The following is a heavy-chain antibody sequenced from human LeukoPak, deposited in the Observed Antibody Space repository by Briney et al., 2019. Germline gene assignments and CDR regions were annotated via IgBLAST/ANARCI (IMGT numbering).Heavy chain of an antibody. CDR3: ARSPGYSYDAFDI. CDR2: INHSGST. D-gene: IGHD5-18*01. Sequence: PSETLSLTCAVYGGSFSGYYWSWIRQPPGKGLEWIGEINHSGSTNYNPSLKSRVTISVDTSKNQFSLKLSSVTAADTAVYYCARSPGYSYDAFDIWGQGTMVTVSS. J-gene: IGHJ3*02. V-gene: IGHV4-34*01. CDR1: GGSFSGYY.